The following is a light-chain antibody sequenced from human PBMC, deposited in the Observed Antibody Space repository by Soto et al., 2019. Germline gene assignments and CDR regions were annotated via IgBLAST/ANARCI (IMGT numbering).Light chain of an antibody. V-gene: IGLV3-21*02. CDR3: QVWDSNRVQVV. J-gene: IGLJ2*01. CDR1: NIGRKS. Sequence: LTQPPSVSVAPGQTARITCGENNIGRKSVHWYQQKSGQAPVLVLYADSDRPSGIPERFSGSNSGDTATLTISRVESGDEADYFCQVWDSNRVQVVFGGGTKLTVL. CDR2: ADS.